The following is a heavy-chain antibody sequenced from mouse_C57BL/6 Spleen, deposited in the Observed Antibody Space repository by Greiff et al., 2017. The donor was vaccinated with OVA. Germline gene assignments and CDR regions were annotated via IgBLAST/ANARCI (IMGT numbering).Heavy chain of an antibody. CDR2: IFPGSGST. J-gene: IGHJ4*01. V-gene: IGHV1-75*01. D-gene: IGHD4-1*01. CDR1: GYTFTDYY. CDR3: ARELTGPKYAMDY. Sequence: VQLQQSGPELVKPGASVKISCKASGYTFTDYYINWVKQRPGQGLEWIGWIFPGSGSTYYNEKFKGKATLTVDKSSSTAYMLLSSLTPEDSAVYFCARELTGPKYAMDYWGQGTSVTVSS.